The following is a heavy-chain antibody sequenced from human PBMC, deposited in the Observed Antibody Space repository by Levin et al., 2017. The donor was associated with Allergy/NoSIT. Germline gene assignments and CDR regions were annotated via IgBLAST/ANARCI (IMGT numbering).Heavy chain of an antibody. CDR2: ISSGGSYI. CDR3: AKERRFSYGQTPTES. Sequence: GGSLRLSCAASGFTFNSYNMNWVRQPPGKGLEWVSSISSGGSYIYYADSVKGRFTISRDSAKNSLYLQMNSLRAEDTAVYYCAKERRFSYGQTPTESWGQGTLVTVSS. V-gene: IGHV3-21*01. D-gene: IGHD3-16*01. CDR1: GFTFNSYN. J-gene: IGHJ5*02.